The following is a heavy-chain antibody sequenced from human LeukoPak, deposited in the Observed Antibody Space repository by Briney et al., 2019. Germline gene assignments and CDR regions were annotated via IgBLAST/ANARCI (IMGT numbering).Heavy chain of an antibody. D-gene: IGHD3-10*01. Sequence: ASVKVSCKASGYTFTSYGISWVRQAPGQGLEWMGWISAYNGSTNYAQKLQGRVTMTTDTSTSTAYMELRSLRSDDTAVYYCARVSYYGSGSPLGGMDVWGQGTTVTVSS. CDR2: ISAYNGST. V-gene: IGHV1-18*01. CDR3: ARVSYYGSGSPLGGMDV. CDR1: GYTFTSYG. J-gene: IGHJ6*02.